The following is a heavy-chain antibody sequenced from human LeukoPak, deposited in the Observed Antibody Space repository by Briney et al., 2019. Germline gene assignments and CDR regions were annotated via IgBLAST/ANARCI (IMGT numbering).Heavy chain of an antibody. CDR2: INHSGST. D-gene: IGHD6-19*01. J-gene: IGHJ4*02. Sequence: SETLSLTCAVYGGSFSGYYWSWTRQPPGKGLEWIGEINHSGSTNYNPSLKSRVTISVDTSKNQFSLKLSSVTAADTAVYYCARFPAVAGTDYWGQGTLVTVSS. CDR1: GGSFSGYY. V-gene: IGHV4-34*01. CDR3: ARFPAVAGTDY.